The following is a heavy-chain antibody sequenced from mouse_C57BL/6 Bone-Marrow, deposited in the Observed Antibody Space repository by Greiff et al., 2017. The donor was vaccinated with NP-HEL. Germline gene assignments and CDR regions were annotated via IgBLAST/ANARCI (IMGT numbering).Heavy chain of an antibody. CDR1: GYTFTSYG. D-gene: IGHD2-1*01. CDR2: IYPRSGNT. J-gene: IGHJ4*01. Sequence: VQGVESGAELARPGASVKLSCKASGYTFTSYGISWVKQRTGQGLEWIGEIYPRSGNTYYNEKFKGKATLTADKSSSTAYMELRSLTSEDSAVYFCARFDYYDYEDMDYWGQGTSVTVSS. CDR3: ARFDYYDYEDMDY. V-gene: IGHV1-81*01.